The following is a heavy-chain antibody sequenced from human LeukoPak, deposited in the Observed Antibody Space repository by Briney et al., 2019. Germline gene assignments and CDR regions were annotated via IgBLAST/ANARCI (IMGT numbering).Heavy chain of an antibody. V-gene: IGHV3-7*01. D-gene: IGHD4-23*01. CDR2: IKQEGREK. CDR3: VRRLGTTVVTGFDS. CDR1: VFTFNSDW. J-gene: IGHJ4*02. Sequence: GGALRLSCAASVFTFNSDWMSGGRQARGKGGEGVANIKQEGREKYYVDSVKGRFTISRDNANNSLYLQMNSLRDENTGVYYSVRRLGTTVVTGFDSWGQGTLVTVSS.